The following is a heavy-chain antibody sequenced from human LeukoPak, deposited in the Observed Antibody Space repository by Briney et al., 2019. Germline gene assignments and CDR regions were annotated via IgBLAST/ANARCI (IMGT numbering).Heavy chain of an antibody. Sequence: EASVKVSCKASGYTFTSYDISWVRQAPGQGLEWMGGIFPIFDTTNYAQKFQGRVTITADESTSTAYMELSSLRSEDTAVYYCARDHQWLNTYYFDYWGQGTLVTASS. V-gene: IGHV1-69*13. J-gene: IGHJ4*02. CDR2: IFPIFDTT. CDR1: GYTFTSYD. D-gene: IGHD6-19*01. CDR3: ARDHQWLNTYYFDY.